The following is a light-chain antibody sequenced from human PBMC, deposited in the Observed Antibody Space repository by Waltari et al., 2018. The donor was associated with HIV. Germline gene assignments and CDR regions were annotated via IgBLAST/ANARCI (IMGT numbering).Light chain of an antibody. CDR3: AAWDDSVSGWA. Sequence: QSVLPQAPSASGTPGQRVTLSCSGTGSNVGVNFVSLYQQLPGMAPKLLIYSNNERPSRVPDRFSGSKSGTSASLAISGLRSEDEAVYFCAAWDDSVSGWAFGEGTKVTVL. V-gene: IGLV1-47*01. CDR1: GSNVGVNF. J-gene: IGLJ2*01. CDR2: SNN.